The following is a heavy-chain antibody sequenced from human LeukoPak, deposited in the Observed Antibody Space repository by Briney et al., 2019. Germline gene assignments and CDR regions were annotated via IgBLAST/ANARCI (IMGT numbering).Heavy chain of an antibody. Sequence: WASVKVSCKASGYTFTSYDINWVRQATGQGLEWMGWMNPNSGNTGYAQKFQGRVTMTRNTSISTAYMELSSLRSEDTAMYYCAILYYDSSGYYFMDYWGQGTLVTVSS. CDR1: GYTFTSYD. J-gene: IGHJ4*02. D-gene: IGHD3-22*01. CDR3: AILYYDSSGYYFMDY. CDR2: MNPNSGNT. V-gene: IGHV1-8*01.